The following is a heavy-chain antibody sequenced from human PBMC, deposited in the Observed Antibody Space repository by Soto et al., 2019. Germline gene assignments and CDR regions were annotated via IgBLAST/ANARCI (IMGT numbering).Heavy chain of an antibody. D-gene: IGHD6-6*01. CDR3: ARAPYSSSSFFFDF. V-gene: IGHV1-46*01. Sequence: ASVKVSCKASGYTFAAYFMHWARQAPGQGLEWMGIINPRGGSTNYAQRFQGRVAMTWDTSTSTAYMELGSLRSDDTAVYYCARAPYSSSSFFFDFWGQGTPVTVSS. J-gene: IGHJ4*02. CDR1: GYTFAAYF. CDR2: INPRGGST.